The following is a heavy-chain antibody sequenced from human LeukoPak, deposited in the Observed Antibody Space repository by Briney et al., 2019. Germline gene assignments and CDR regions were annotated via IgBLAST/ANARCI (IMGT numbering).Heavy chain of an antibody. CDR2: TYYRSKWYN. CDR3: ARDHAYCGGDCFNWFDP. CDR1: GDSVSGNIAA. D-gene: IGHD2-21*02. V-gene: IGHV6-1*01. J-gene: IGHJ5*02. Sequence: SQTLSLTCAISGDSVSGNIAAWNWIRQSPSRGLEWLGRTYYRSKWYNDYAVSVKSRITINPDTSKNQFSLQLNSVTPEDTAVYYCARDHAYCGGDCFNWFDPWGQGTLVTVSS.